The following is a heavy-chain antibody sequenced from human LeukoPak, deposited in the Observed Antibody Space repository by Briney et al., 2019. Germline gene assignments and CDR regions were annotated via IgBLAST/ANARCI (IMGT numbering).Heavy chain of an antibody. J-gene: IGHJ4*02. Sequence: GGSLTLSCAASGFTFNSYGMIWVRQAPGKGVGWVSSISGSGGSTYYTDPVKGRFTISRDNSKNTLYLQMKSLRAEDTAVYYCAKDRETPLLWFGELLSFDYWGQGPLVTVSS. CDR3: AKDRETPLLWFGELLSFDY. V-gene: IGHV3-23*01. CDR1: GFTFNSYG. D-gene: IGHD3-10*01. CDR2: ISGSGGST.